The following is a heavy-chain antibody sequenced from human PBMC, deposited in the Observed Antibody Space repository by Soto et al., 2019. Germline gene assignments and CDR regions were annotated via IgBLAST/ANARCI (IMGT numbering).Heavy chain of an antibody. CDR3: VHTSGWTHTT. Sequence: QITLKESGPTLVKHTQTLTLSCTFSGFSLSTSAVGVTWIREPRGKALEWIALIYWDDDNRYSPSLKSRLTITKDTYKNQVILTMINMDPVDIATYYGVHTSGWTHTTWGQGTLVTVSS. J-gene: IGHJ1*01. D-gene: IGHD1-1*01. CDR2: IYWDDDN. V-gene: IGHV2-5*02. CDR1: GFSLSTSAVG.